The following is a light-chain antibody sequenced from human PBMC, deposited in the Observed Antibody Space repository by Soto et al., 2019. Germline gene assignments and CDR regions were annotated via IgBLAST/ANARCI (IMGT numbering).Light chain of an antibody. CDR3: QSYDSRLSTPVL. V-gene: IGLV1-40*01. J-gene: IGLJ2*01. CDR2: GNN. CDR1: SSNIGAGYE. Sequence: QSVLTQPPSVSGAPGQRVTISCTGSSSNIGAGYEVHWYQQLPGTAPKLLIYGNNNRPSGVPDRFSGSKSGTSVSLAITGLQAEDEADYYCQSYDSRLSTPVLFGGGTKLTVL.